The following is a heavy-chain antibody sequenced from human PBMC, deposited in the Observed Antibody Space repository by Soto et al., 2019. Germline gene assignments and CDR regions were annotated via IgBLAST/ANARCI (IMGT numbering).Heavy chain of an antibody. V-gene: IGHV3-73*01. CDR2: IRSKPSNYAT. D-gene: IGHD2-15*01. J-gene: IGHJ4*02. Sequence: EVQLLESGGGLVQPGGSLKLSCAASGFTFSDSALHWVRQASGKGLEWVGRIRSKPSNYATAYAASVRGRFTISRDDSRNTAYLQMNSLKTEDTAIYYCTRVETTPFDYWGQGTLVTVSS. CDR3: TRVETTPFDY. CDR1: GFTFSDSA.